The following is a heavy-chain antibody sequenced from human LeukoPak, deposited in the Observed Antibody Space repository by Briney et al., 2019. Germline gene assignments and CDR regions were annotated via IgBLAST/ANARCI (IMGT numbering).Heavy chain of an antibody. CDR2: IIPIFGTA. J-gene: IGHJ4*02. CDR1: GGTFSSYA. D-gene: IGHD2-2*02. CDR3: ATSCYTLVGATSAPGLDY. V-gene: IGHV1-69*05. Sequence: SVKVSCKASGGTFSSYAISWVRQAPGQGLEWMGGIIPIFGTANYAQKFQGRVTITTDESTSTAYMELSSLRSEDTAVYYCATSCYTLVGATSAPGLDYWGQGTLVTVSS.